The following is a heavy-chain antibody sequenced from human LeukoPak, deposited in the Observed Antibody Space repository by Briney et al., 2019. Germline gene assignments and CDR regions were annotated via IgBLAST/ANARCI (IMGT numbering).Heavy chain of an antibody. CDR2: ISSSSSYI. CDR3: ARDSGYCSGGSCDAY. CDR1: GFTFSSYS. V-gene: IGHV3-21*01. Sequence: GGSLRLSCAASGFTFSSYSMNWVRQAPGKGLEWVSSISSSSSYIYYADSVKGRFTISRDNAKNSLYLQMNSLRAEDTAVYYCARDSGYCSGGSCDAYWGQGTLVTVSS. D-gene: IGHD2-15*01. J-gene: IGHJ4*02.